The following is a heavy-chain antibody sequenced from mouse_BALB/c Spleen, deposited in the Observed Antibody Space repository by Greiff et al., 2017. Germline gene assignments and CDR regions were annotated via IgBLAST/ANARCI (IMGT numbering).Heavy chain of an antibody. J-gene: IGHJ4*01. CDR3: TSSRPYYYAMDY. V-gene: IGHV1-5*01. CDR1: GYSFTSYW. CDR2: IYPGNSDT. Sequence: VQLKESGTVLARPGASVKMSCKASGYSFTSYWMHWVKQRPGQGLEWIGAIYPGNSDTSYNQKFKGKAKLTAVTSASTAYMELSSLTNEDSAVYYCTSSRPYYYAMDYWGQGTSVTVSS.